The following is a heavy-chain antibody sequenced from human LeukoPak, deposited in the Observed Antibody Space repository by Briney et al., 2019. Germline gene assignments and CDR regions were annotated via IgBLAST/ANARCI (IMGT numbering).Heavy chain of an antibody. J-gene: IGHJ4*02. CDR2: IHSTGRT. D-gene: IGHD6-19*01. CDR3: ARHFVGDSSVIAY. V-gene: IGHV4-59*01. Sequence: KPSETLSLTCTVSGASISSYYWSWIRQPPGKGLEWIGLIHSTGRTNYNPSLSSRVTISLDTSINQFSLKVTSVTAADTATYYCARHFVGDSSVIAYWGQGTLVTVSS. CDR1: GASISSYY.